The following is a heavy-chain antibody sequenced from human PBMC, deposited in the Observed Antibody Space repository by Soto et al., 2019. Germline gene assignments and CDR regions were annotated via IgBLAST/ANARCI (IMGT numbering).Heavy chain of an antibody. CDR1: GFTINTYS. CDR3: ARDPRWDV. J-gene: IGHJ6*02. V-gene: IGHV3-48*02. CDR2: ISSSSTNI. Sequence: EVQLVESGGGLVQPGGFLRLSCAASGFTINTYSMNWVRQTPGKGLEWVSYISSSSTNIQYADSVKGRFTISRDNAKNSLYLHMSSLRDEDTAVYYCARDPRWDVWGPGTTVTVSS.